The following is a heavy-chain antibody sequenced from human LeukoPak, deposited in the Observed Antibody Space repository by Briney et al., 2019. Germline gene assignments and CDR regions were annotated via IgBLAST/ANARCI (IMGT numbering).Heavy chain of an antibody. D-gene: IGHD3-10*01. CDR3: ARASELGEWFGDLLYI. CDR2: IIPFLDTT. CDR1: GGTFSSLP. V-gene: IGHV1-69*08. J-gene: IGHJ6*02. Sequence: SVKVSCKASGGTFSSLPISWVRQAPGQGLEWLGRIIPFLDTTNYAHKFQGRVKITADKSTSTAYLEQRSLRSEDTAIYYCARASELGEWFGDLLYIWGQGTTVTVSS.